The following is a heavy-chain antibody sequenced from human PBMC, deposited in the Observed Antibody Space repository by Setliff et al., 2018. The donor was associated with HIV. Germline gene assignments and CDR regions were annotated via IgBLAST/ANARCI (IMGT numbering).Heavy chain of an antibody. CDR1: GFTFSNYA. CDR3: TKTSNTGYLFCSDY. CDR2: ISGSGVNS. D-gene: IGHD3-9*01. J-gene: IGHJ4*02. Sequence: PGGSLRLSCVASGFTFSNYAMSWVRQAPGKGLEWISGISGSGVNSYYADSVKGRFTISRDNSKNTVYLQMNSLRAEDTAVYYCTKTSNTGYLFCSDYWGQGTLVTVSS. V-gene: IGHV3-23*01.